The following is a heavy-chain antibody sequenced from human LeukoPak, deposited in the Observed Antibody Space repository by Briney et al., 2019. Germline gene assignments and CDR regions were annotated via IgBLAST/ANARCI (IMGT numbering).Heavy chain of an antibody. CDR3: AGHGAT. CDR1: GFTFSSYD. D-gene: IGHD4/OR15-4a*01. CDR2: ISSSSNTI. Sequence: GGSLRLSCAASGFTFSSYDMHWVRQAPGKGLEWVSYISSSSNTIYYADSVKGRFTISRDNAKNSLYLQMNSLRAEDTAVYYCAGHGATWGQGTTVTVSS. V-gene: IGHV3-48*04. J-gene: IGHJ6*02.